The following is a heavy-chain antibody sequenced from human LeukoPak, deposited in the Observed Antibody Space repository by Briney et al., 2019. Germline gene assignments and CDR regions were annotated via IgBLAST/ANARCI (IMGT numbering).Heavy chain of an antibody. V-gene: IGHV3-30*02. CDR3: AKASDYYGSGRGNHYYYYGMDV. Sequence: GGCLRLSCAASGFTFSSYGMHWVRQAPGKGLEWVAFIRYDGSNKYYADSVKGRFTISRDNSKNTLYLQMNSLRAEDTAVYYCAKASDYYGSGRGNHYYYYGMDVWGQGTTVTVSS. J-gene: IGHJ6*02. CDR1: GFTFSSYG. CDR2: IRYDGSNK. D-gene: IGHD3-10*01.